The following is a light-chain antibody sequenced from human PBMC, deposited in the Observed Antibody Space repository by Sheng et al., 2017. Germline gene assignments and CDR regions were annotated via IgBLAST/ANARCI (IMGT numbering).Light chain of an antibody. CDR3: QQYNAFPLT. Sequence: DIQMTQSPSTLSASVGDRVTITCRASQSISSWLAWYQQKAGKAPKLLIYQASGLQSGVTSRFSGSGSGTDFTLTISSLQAEDFAIYYCQQYNAFPLTFGGGTKLEIK. J-gene: IGKJ4*01. CDR2: QAS. V-gene: IGKV1-5*03. CDR1: QSISSW.